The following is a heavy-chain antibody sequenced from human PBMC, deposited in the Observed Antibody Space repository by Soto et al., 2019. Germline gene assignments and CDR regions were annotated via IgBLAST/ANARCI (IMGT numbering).Heavy chain of an antibody. J-gene: IGHJ4*02. CDR2: ISWNSGSI. D-gene: IGHD3-16*02. CDR1: GFTFDDYA. V-gene: IGHV3-9*01. Sequence: EVQLVESGGGLVQPGRSLRLSCAASGFTFDDYAMHWVRQAPGKGLEWVSGISWNSGSIGYADSVKGRFTISRDNAKNSLYLQMNSLRAEDTALYYCAKDIFKRGELSLYDYWGQGTLVTVSS. CDR3: AKDIFKRGELSLYDY.